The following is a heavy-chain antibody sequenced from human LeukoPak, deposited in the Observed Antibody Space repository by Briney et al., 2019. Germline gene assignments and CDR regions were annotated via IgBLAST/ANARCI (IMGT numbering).Heavy chain of an antibody. Sequence: SETLSLTCTVSGGSISSGGYYWSWIRQPPGKGLEWIGEINHSGSTNYNPSLKSRVTISVDTSKNQFSLKLSSVTAADTAVYYCARGPSRYFDWYIGGSYFDYWGQGTLVTVSS. CDR2: INHSGST. CDR1: GGSISSGGYY. CDR3: ARGPSRYFDWYIGGSYFDY. D-gene: IGHD3-9*01. J-gene: IGHJ4*02. V-gene: IGHV4-39*07.